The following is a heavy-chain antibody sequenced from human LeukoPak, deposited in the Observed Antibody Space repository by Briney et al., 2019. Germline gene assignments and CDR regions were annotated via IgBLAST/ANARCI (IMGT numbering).Heavy chain of an antibody. Sequence: GGSLRLSCAASGFTFSSYAMSWVRQAPGKGLEWVSAISGSGGSTYYADSVKGRFTIARDNSKNTLYLQMNSLRAEDTAVYYCAKDLEDYYDSSGYEPVLFDIWGQGTMVTVSS. CDR3: AKDLEDYYDSSGYEPVLFDI. V-gene: IGHV3-23*01. D-gene: IGHD3-22*01. J-gene: IGHJ3*02. CDR2: ISGSGGST. CDR1: GFTFSSYA.